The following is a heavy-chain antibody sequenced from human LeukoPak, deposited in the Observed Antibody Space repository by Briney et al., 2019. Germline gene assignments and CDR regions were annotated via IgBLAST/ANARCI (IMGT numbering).Heavy chain of an antibody. J-gene: IGHJ4*02. CDR1: GDSISSSGSY. CDR3: ARHFDF. Sequence: PSETLSLTCTVSGDSISSSGSYWGWIRQPPGKGLEWIGTISCSGSTYYNPPLKSRVTISVDTSKNQFSLKLNSVTAADTAVYYCARHFDFWGQGTLVTVSS. V-gene: IGHV4-39*01. CDR2: ISCSGST.